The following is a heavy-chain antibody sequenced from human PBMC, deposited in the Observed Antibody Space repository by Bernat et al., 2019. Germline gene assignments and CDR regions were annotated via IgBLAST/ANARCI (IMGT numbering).Heavy chain of an antibody. Sequence: QVQLVESGGGVVQPGRSLRLSCAASGFTFSSYGMHWVRQAPGKGLEWVAVIWYDGSNKYYADSVKGRFTISRDNSKNTLNLQMNSLRAEDTAVYYCVKGKAAAGATEYFQHWGQGTLVSVSS. D-gene: IGHD6-13*01. J-gene: IGHJ1*01. V-gene: IGHV3-33*06. CDR3: VKGKAAAGATEYFQH. CDR2: IWYDGSNK. CDR1: GFTFSSYG.